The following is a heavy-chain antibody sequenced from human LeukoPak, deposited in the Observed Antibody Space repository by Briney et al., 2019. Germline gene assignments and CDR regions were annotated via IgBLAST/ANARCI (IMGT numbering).Heavy chain of an antibody. D-gene: IGHD4-17*01. CDR2: VSNRGTTI. V-gene: IGHV3-11*01. CDR1: GFTFTDYFSDYY. CDR3: ARSRINYGDYYYFGMDV. Sequence: PGGSLRLSCAASGFTFTDYFSDYYMTWIRQAPGKGLEWISYVSNRGTTIFYAGSVKGRFTSPRDNSKNSVYLRMNNLRAEDTAVYYCARSRINYGDYYYFGMDVWGQGTTVTVSS. J-gene: IGHJ6*02.